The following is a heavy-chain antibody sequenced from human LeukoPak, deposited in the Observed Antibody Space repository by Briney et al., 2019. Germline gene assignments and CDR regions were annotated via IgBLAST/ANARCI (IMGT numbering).Heavy chain of an antibody. D-gene: IGHD2-15*01. Sequence: KPGGSLRLSCAASGFTFSSYSMNWVRQAPGKGLEWVSSISSSSSYIYYADSVKGRFTISRDNAKNSLYLQMNSLRAEDTAVYYCVGPIIVAYRSFDYWGQGTLVTVSS. J-gene: IGHJ4*02. CDR1: GFTFSSYS. V-gene: IGHV3-21*01. CDR3: VGPIIVAYRSFDY. CDR2: ISSSSSYI.